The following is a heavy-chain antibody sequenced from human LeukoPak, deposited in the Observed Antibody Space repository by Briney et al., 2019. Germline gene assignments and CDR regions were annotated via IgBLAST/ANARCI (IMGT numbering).Heavy chain of an antibody. Sequence: GSLRLSCAASGFTFSSYSMNLVRQAPGKGLEWVSSISSSSSYIYYADSVKGRFTISRDDAKNSLYLQMNSLRAEDTAVYYCARDHIVPSQRMDVWGKGTTVTVSS. CDR2: ISSSSSYI. V-gene: IGHV3-21*01. CDR1: GFTFSSYS. CDR3: ARDHIVPSQRMDV. J-gene: IGHJ6*03. D-gene: IGHD2-8*01.